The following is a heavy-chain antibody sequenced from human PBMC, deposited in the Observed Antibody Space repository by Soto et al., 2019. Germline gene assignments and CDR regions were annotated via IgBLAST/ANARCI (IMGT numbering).Heavy chain of an antibody. Sequence: PSETLSLTCTVSGGSISSYYWSWIRQPAGKGLEWIGRIYTSGSTNYNPSLKSRVTMSVDTSKNQFSLKLSSVTAADTAVYYCAREDDSSGYYEPHFGYWGRGTLVTVSS. CDR1: GGSISSYY. CDR3: AREDDSSGYYEPHFGY. J-gene: IGHJ4*02. CDR2: IYTSGST. D-gene: IGHD3-22*01. V-gene: IGHV4-4*07.